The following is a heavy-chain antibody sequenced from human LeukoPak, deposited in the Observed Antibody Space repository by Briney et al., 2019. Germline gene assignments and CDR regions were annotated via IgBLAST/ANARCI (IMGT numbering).Heavy chain of an antibody. Sequence: ASVKVSCKTSGYTFTSYGVSWVRQAPGQRLEWMGWIRTYNYNTYFAQKCRGRVTLTKATSTSTVYMELKNLRSDDSAIYYCARPVDTTMALPDYWGQGTLVTVSS. CDR2: IRTYNYNT. D-gene: IGHD5-18*01. CDR1: GYTFTSYG. V-gene: IGHV1-18*01. J-gene: IGHJ4*02. CDR3: ARPVDTTMALPDY.